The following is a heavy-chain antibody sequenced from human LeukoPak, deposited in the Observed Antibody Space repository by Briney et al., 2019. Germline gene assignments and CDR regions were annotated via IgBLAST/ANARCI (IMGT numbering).Heavy chain of an antibody. V-gene: IGHV1-8*01. CDR3: ARVGPGLVIIDEYYGMDV. J-gene: IGHJ6*02. D-gene: IGHD3/OR15-3a*01. CDR1: GYTFTSYD. CDR2: MNPNSGNT. Sequence: ASVKVSCTASGYTFTSYDINWVRQAPGQGHEWKGWMNPNSGNTGYAQKFQGRVTMTRNTSISTAYMELSSLRSEDTAVYYCARVGPGLVIIDEYYGMDVWGQGTTVTVSS.